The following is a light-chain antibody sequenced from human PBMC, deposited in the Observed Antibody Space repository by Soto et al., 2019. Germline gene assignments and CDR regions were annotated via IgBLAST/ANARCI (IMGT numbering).Light chain of an antibody. CDR3: SSYTSSSTWV. CDR2: EVG. CDR1: TSDVGGYNY. V-gene: IGLV2-14*01. Sequence: QSVLTQPASVSGSPEQSITISCTGTTSDVGGYNYVSWYQQHPGKAPKLMIYEVGNRPSGVSNRFSGSKSGNTASLTISGLQAEDEADYYCSSYTSSSTWVFGGGTKLTVL. J-gene: IGLJ3*02.